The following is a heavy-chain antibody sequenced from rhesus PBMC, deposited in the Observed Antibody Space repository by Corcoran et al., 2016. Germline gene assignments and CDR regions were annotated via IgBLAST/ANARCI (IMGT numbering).Heavy chain of an antibody. D-gene: IGHD2-21*01. CDR3: ARRWLLFFDY. CDR2: NNGNSGST. CDR1: GASISSNW. J-gene: IGHJ4*01. V-gene: IGHV4-80*01. Sequence: QVQLQESGPGLVKPSETLSLTCTVSGASISSNWWSWIRQPPGKGLEWIGENNGNSGSTNYNPSLKSRVTISKDASKNQFSLKLSSVTAADTAVYYCARRWLLFFDYWGQGVLVTVSS.